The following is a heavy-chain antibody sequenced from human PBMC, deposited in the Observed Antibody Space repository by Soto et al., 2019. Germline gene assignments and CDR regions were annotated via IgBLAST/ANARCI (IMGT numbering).Heavy chain of an antibody. D-gene: IGHD3-9*01. V-gene: IGHV1-3*01. CDR1: GYTFSTYT. J-gene: IGHJ4*02. CDR3: ARAGYFDWLLDY. CDR2: INAGNGNT. Sequence: ASVKVSCKASGYTFSTYTITWVRQAPGQRLEWMGWINAGNGNTKYSQKFQGRVTITRDTSASTAYMELSSLRSEDTAVYYCARAGYFDWLLDYWGQGTLVTVSS.